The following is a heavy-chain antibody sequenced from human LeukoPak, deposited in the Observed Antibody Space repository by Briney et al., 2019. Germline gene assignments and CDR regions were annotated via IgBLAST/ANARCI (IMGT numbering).Heavy chain of an antibody. CDR1: GFTFSHFA. CDR2: ISYDGKKN. J-gene: IGHJ4*02. V-gene: IGHV3-30*03. CDR3: VRGSKIRGVIPEGEFDY. D-gene: IGHD3-10*01. Sequence: GGPLRLSCAASGFTFSHFAMHWVRQAPGKGLEWVAVISYDGKKNYYADSVKGRFTLSRDDSANTLYLQMNSLRAEDTAVYYCVRGSKIRGVIPEGEFDYWGQGTLVTVSS.